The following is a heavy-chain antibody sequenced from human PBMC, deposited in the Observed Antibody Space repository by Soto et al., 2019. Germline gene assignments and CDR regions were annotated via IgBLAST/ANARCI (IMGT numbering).Heavy chain of an antibody. D-gene: IGHD6-13*01. CDR1: GGSIRSGDYY. CDR2: ISYSGST. J-gene: IGHJ4*02. Sequence: QVQLQESGPGLVKPSETLSLTCTVSGGSIRSGDYYWSWIRQPPGKGLEWIGYISYSGSTYYNPSLNRRATLSLDTSKNQFSLSLTSVTAADTAVYYCARASIDGDSISWYYFDLWGQGTLVTVSS. V-gene: IGHV4-30-4*01. CDR3: ARASIDGDSISWYYFDL.